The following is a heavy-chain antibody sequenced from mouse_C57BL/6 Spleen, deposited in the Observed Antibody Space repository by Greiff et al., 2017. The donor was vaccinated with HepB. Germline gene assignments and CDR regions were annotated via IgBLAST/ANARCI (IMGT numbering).Heavy chain of an antibody. Sequence: VKLMESGAELARPGASVKLSCKASGYTFTSYGISWVKQRTGQGLEWIGEIYPRSGNTYYNEKFKGKATLTADKSSSTAYMELRSLTSEDSAVYFCAVITTVVARWYFDVWGTGTTVTVSS. CDR3: AVITTVVARWYFDV. V-gene: IGHV1-81*01. D-gene: IGHD1-1*01. J-gene: IGHJ1*03. CDR1: GYTFTSYG. CDR2: IYPRSGNT.